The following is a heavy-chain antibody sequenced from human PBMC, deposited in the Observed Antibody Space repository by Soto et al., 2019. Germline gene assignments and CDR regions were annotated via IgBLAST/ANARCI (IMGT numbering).Heavy chain of an antibody. CDR3: AKGSRGYTAYYFDY. CDR2: ISGSGASA. CDR1: EVSFGGYA. V-gene: IGHV3-23*01. Sequence: EVQLLESGGGLVQPGGSLRLSCAASEVSFGGYAMSWVRQATGKGLEWVSSISGSGASAFYGDSVRGRFTISRDNTRNTVSLQMDSLRAEDTALYYCAKGSRGYTAYYFDYWGQGTRITVSS. D-gene: IGHD5-18*01. J-gene: IGHJ4*02.